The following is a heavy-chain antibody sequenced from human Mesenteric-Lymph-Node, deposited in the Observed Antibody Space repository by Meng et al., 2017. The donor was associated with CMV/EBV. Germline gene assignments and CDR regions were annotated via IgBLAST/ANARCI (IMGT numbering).Heavy chain of an antibody. CDR3: ARDSVAGSGLDY. CDR2: INDSGST. Sequence: TVSGCSMCGGCYYWSWLRKHPGKGLEWIGYINDSGSTASNPSLKSRVTISVDTSKNQFSLKLTSVTAADTAFYYCARDSVAGSGLDYWGQGTLVTVSS. D-gene: IGHD6-19*01. CDR1: GCSMCGGCYY. J-gene: IGHJ4*02. V-gene: IGHV4-31*03.